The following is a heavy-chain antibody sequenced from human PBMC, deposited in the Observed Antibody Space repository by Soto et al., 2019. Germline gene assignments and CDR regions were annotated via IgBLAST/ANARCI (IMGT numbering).Heavy chain of an antibody. CDR1: GFSFNTYG. V-gene: IGHV3-30*18. J-gene: IGHJ4*02. D-gene: IGHD3-22*01. CDR3: AKCPVSRGNYQFDS. Sequence: QVQLVESGGGVVRPETTLTLSCEASGFSFNTYGMHWVRQAPGKGLEWVGVISYDGSNEYYGDSVKGRFTISRDTSKNTLYSHMDSLRAEDTAVYYCAKCPVSRGNYQFDSWGQGTLVTVSS. CDR2: ISYDGSNE.